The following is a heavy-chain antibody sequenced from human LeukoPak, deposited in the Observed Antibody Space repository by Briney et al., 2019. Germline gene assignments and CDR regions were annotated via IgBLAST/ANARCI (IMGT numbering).Heavy chain of an antibody. V-gene: IGHV3-15*01. Sequence: GGSLRLSCAASGFTFSFAWMSWVRQAPGKGLEWVGRIKSKTDGGTTDYAAPVKGRFTISRDDSKNTLYLQMKSLKTEDTAVYYCTRDPIAAAGYYYYYYMDVWGKGTTVTVSS. J-gene: IGHJ6*03. CDR2: IKSKTDGGTT. D-gene: IGHD6-13*01. CDR3: TRDPIAAAGYYYYYYMDV. CDR1: GFTFSFAW.